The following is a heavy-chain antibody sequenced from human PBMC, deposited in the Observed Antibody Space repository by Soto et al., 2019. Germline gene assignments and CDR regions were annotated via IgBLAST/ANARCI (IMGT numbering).Heavy chain of an antibody. CDR2: IFSSGST. J-gene: IGHJ4*02. Sequence: QVRLQESGPGLLKPSETLSLTCTVSGGSINTFYWSWVRQPAGKGLEWIGRIFSSGSTSFNPSLESRVAMSVDTSKNHSSLNLSSVIAADMAVYYCAREGSYSADNFAHGIQLWSFDFWGQGALVTVSS. CDR3: AREGSYSADNFAHGIQLWSFDF. CDR1: GGSINTFY. D-gene: IGHD5-18*01. V-gene: IGHV4-4*07.